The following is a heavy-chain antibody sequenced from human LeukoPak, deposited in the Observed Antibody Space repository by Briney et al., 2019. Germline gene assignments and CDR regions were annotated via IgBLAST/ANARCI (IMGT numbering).Heavy chain of an antibody. CDR1: GCTFTHQW. Sequence: GESLQISCKASGCTFTHQWSGWVRRQSGRGLEWMGIIYPRDSDTRYSPSFQGHVTISADTSINTAYLEWSRLEASDTAIYYCARHSDVIGAIWGQGTLVTVSS. CDR3: ARHSDVIGAI. D-gene: IGHD3-10*01. J-gene: IGHJ4*02. V-gene: IGHV5-51*01. CDR2: IYPRDSDT.